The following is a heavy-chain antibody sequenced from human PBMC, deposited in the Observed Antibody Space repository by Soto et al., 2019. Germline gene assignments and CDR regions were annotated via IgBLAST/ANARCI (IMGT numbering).Heavy chain of an antibody. CDR3: ARDFRSGYLGEFDY. CDR2: IIPIFGTA. J-gene: IGHJ4*02. Sequence: GASVKVSRKASGGTFSSYAISWVRQAPGQGLEWMGGIIPIFGTANYAQKFQGRVTITADESTSTAYMELSSLRSEDTAVYYCARDFRSGYLGEFDYWGQGTLVTVSS. CDR1: GGTFSSYA. D-gene: IGHD3-3*01. V-gene: IGHV1-69*13.